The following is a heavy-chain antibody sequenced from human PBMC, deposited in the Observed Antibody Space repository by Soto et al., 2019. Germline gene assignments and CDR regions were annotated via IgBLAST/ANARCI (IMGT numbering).Heavy chain of an antibody. CDR3: TTEFDYYDSSGYYYATDY. D-gene: IGHD3-22*01. CDR1: GGSISSYY. Sequence: SETLSLTCTVSGGSISSYYWSWIRQPPGKGLEWIGYIYYSGSTNYNPSPKCRVTISVDTSKHQFSLKLSSVTAADTAVYYCTTEFDYYDSSGYYYATDYWGQGALVTVSS. CDR2: IYYSGST. V-gene: IGHV4-59*01. J-gene: IGHJ4*02.